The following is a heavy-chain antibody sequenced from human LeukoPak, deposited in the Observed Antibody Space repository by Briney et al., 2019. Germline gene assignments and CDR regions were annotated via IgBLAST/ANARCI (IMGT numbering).Heavy chain of an antibody. CDR3: ARGAPAVVAAAIMDV. CDR2: INYSGST. Sequence: SETLSLTCTVSGGSISSYYWSWIRQPPGKGLEWIGYINYSGSTNYNPSLKSRVTISVDTSKNQFSLELSSVTAADTAVYYCARGAPAVVAAAIMDVWGKGTTVTVSS. J-gene: IGHJ6*04. V-gene: IGHV4-59*01. CDR1: GGSISSYY. D-gene: IGHD2-15*01.